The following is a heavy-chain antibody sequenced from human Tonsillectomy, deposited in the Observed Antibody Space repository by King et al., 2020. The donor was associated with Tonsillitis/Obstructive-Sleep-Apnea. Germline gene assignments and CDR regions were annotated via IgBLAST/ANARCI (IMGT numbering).Heavy chain of an antibody. CDR3: ARGPGRLYHYYYMDV. J-gene: IGHJ6*03. D-gene: IGHD3-10*01. V-gene: IGHV4-34*01. Sequence: VQLQQWGAGLLKPSETLSLTCAVFGGSFSGYYWSWIRQPPGKGLEWIGEITHSGSTNYNPALKSRVTLSVDTSKNQFSLRLSSVTAADTAVYYCARGPGRLYHYYYMDVWGKGTTVTVSS. CDR1: GGSFSGYY. CDR2: ITHSGST.